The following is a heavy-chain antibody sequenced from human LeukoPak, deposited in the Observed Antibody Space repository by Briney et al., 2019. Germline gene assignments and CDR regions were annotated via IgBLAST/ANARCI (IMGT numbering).Heavy chain of an antibody. V-gene: IGHV3-21*01. Sequence: PGGSLRLSCAASGFTFSSYSMNWVRQAPGKGLEWGSSISSSSSYIYYADSVKGRFTTSRDNAKNSLYLQMNSLRAEDTAVYYCATEGDYYDSSGYLRVDYWGQGTLVTVSS. CDR1: GFTFSSYS. CDR2: ISSSSSYI. CDR3: ATEGDYYDSSGYLRVDY. J-gene: IGHJ4*02. D-gene: IGHD3-22*01.